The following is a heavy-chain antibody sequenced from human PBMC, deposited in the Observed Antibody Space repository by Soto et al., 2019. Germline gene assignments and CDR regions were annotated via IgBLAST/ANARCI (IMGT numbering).Heavy chain of an antibody. V-gene: IGHV3-33*01. CDR3: ARDRHYFDL. J-gene: IGHJ2*01. CDR1: GFSFSTYT. Sequence: QMQLEESGGGVVQPGRSLRLSCAASGFSFSTYTIHWVRQAPGKGLEWVAFIWYDGSNRDYADSVKGRFTISRDNSKNTMYLQMNSLRVEDTAMYFCARDRHYFDLWGRGTLVTVSS. CDR2: IWYDGSNR.